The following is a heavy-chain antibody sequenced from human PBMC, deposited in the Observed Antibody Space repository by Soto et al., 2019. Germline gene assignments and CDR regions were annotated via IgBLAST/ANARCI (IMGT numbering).Heavy chain of an antibody. Sequence: EVQLVESGGGLIQPGGSLRLSCEASGFTVSTYYMSWVRQAPGKGLEWVSIIYSGGTTYYADSVKGRFTISRDNSKNTVNLQMNSLRAEDTALYYCVRTSSSRGNNFHYYAMDAWGQGTTVTVSS. CDR1: GFTVSTYY. J-gene: IGHJ6*01. V-gene: IGHV3-53*01. D-gene: IGHD6-13*01. CDR3: VRTSSSRGNNFHYYAMDA. CDR2: IYSGGTT.